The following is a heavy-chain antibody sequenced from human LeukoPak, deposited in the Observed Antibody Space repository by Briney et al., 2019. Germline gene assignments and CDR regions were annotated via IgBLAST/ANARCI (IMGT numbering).Heavy chain of an antibody. CDR1: GFTFSSYA. V-gene: IGHV3-23*01. CDR3: AKETASSSSVDPHFDY. D-gene: IGHD6-6*01. J-gene: IGHJ4*02. CDR2: ISGSGGST. Sequence: GGSLRLSCAASGFTFSSYAMSWVRQAPGKGLEWVSAISGSGGSTYYADSVKGRFTISRDNSKNTLYLQMNSLRAEDTAVYYCAKETASSSSVDPHFDYWGQGTLVTVSS.